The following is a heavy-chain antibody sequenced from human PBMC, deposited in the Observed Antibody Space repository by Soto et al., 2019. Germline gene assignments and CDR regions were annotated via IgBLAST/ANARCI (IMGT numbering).Heavy chain of an antibody. V-gene: IGHV1-69*13. D-gene: IGHD6-13*01. J-gene: IGHJ4*02. Sequence: GASVKVSCKASGGTFSSYAISWVRQAPGQGLEWMGGIIPIFGTANYAQKFQGRVTITADESTSTAYMELSSLRSEDTAVYYCARGGQQLTKAHFDYWGQGTLVTVSS. CDR1: GGTFSSYA. CDR3: ARGGQQLTKAHFDY. CDR2: IIPIFGTA.